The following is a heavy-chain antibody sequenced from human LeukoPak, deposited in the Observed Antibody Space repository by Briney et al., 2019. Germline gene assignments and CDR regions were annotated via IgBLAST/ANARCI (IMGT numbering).Heavy chain of an antibody. J-gene: IGHJ4*02. D-gene: IGHD1-26*01. CDR2: ISSSSSYI. CDR3: ASARDRGDGSYPYYFDY. Sequence: GGSLRLSCAASGFTFSSYSMNWVRQAPGKGLEWVSSISSSSSYIYYADSVKGRFTISRDNAKNSLYLQMNSLRSEDTAVYYCASARDRGDGSYPYYFDYWGQGTLVTVSS. V-gene: IGHV3-21*04. CDR1: GFTFSSYS.